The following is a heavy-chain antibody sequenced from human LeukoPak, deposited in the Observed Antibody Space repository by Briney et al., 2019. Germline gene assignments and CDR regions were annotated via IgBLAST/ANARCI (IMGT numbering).Heavy chain of an antibody. Sequence: PSETLSLTCAVSGYSISSGYYWGWIRQPPGKGLEWIGSICHSGSTYYNPSLKSRVTISVDTSKNQFSLKLSSVTAADTAVYYCARAWELAHFDYWGQGTLVTVSS. CDR2: ICHSGST. CDR3: ARAWELAHFDY. D-gene: IGHD1-26*01. CDR1: GYSISSGYY. V-gene: IGHV4-38-2*01. J-gene: IGHJ4*02.